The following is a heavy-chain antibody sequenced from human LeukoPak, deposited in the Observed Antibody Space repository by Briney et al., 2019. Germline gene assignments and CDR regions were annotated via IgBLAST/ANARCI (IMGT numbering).Heavy chain of an antibody. D-gene: IGHD3-10*02. CDR3: ARDYFVRGPFDY. V-gene: IGHV3-33*01. J-gene: IGHJ4*02. CDR2: IWYDGSNK. Sequence: GGSLRLSCAASGFTSSSYGMHWVRQAPGKGLDWVAVIWYDGSNKYYADSVQGRFTISRDNSKNTLYLQMNSLRAEDTAVYYCARDYFVRGPFDYWGQGTLVTVSS. CDR1: GFTSSSYG.